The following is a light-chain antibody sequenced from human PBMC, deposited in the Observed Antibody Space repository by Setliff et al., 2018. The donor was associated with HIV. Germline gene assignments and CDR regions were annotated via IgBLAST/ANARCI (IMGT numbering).Light chain of an antibody. CDR3: LSYTGSDTFV. V-gene: IGLV2-11*01. CDR2: EVF. CDR1: GSNIGSFNY. J-gene: IGLJ1*01. Sequence: QSALTQPPSASGSPGQSVTISCTGSGSNIGSFNYVSWYQQYPDKAPRLLIYEVFNRPSGVPGRFSGSKSGDTASLTISTLQAEDEADYYCLSYTGSDTFVFGSGTKVTVL.